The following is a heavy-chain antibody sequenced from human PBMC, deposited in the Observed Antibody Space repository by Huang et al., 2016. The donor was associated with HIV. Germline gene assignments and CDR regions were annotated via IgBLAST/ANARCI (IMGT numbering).Heavy chain of an antibody. CDR2: ISPRLGTR. J-gene: IGHJ3*01. CDR1: GGSFNNFG. D-gene: IGHD3-16*01. Sequence: QVQLVQSGAEVRKPGSSVKVSCRASGGSFNNFGINWVRQAPGQGLEWVGGISPRLGTRNDAQRFKGRVTITADETTGVVHLEVTSLRSDDTAVYFCAKRGGAWGSPYAFDLWGPGTMVTVSS. V-gene: IGHV1-69*13. CDR3: AKRGGAWGSPYAFDL.